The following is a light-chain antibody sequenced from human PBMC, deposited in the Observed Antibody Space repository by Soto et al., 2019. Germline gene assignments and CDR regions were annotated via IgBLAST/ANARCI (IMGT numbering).Light chain of an antibody. CDR1: SSAVGGYNY. CDR3: SSYTSSIHWV. Sequence: QSALTQPASVSGSPGQSITSSCTGTSSAVGGYNYVSWYQQHPGKAPKLMIYDVSNRPSGVSDRFSGSKSGNTASLTISGLQAEDEADYYCSSYTSSIHWVFGGGTKLTVL. J-gene: IGLJ3*02. V-gene: IGLV2-14*01. CDR2: DVS.